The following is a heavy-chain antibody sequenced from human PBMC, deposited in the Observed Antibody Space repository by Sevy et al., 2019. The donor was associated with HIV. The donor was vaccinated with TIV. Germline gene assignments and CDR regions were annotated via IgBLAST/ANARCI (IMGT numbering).Heavy chain of an antibody. CDR3: ARVSDIVVGSFDY. D-gene: IGHD2-15*01. J-gene: IGHJ4*02. Sequence: GGSLRLSCAASGFTFSTYSMNWVRQAPGKGLEWVSYISSSSVPIYYTDSVKGRFTISRDNAKNSLYLQMNSLRDEDTAVDYYARVSDIVVGSFDYWGQGTLVTVSS. V-gene: IGHV3-48*02. CDR1: GFTFSTYS. CDR2: ISSSSVPI.